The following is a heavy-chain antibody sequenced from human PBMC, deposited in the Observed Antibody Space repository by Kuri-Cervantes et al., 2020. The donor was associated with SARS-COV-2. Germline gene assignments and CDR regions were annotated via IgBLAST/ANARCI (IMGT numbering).Heavy chain of an antibody. Sequence: GGSLRLSCAASGFTFSNYAMSWVRQAPGKGLEWVSAISGSGGSTYYADSVKGRFTISRDNSKNTLYLQMNSLRAEDTAVYYCAKDASTYYDFWSGYYESPGAFDIWGQGTMVTVSS. J-gene: IGHJ3*02. D-gene: IGHD3-3*01. V-gene: IGHV3-23*01. CDR3: AKDASTYYDFWSGYYESPGAFDI. CDR2: ISGSGGST. CDR1: GFTFSNYA.